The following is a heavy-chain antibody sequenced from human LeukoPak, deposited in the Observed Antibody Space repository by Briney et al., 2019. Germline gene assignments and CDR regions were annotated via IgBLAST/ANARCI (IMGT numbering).Heavy chain of an antibody. CDR2: ISAYNGNT. Sequence: ASVKVSCKASGYTFTSYGISWVRQAPGQGLEWMGWISAYNGNTNYAQKLQGRVTMTTDTSTSTAYMELRSLRSDDTAVYYCARDRWLVKVYYYYGMDVWGQGTTVTVSS. CDR1: GYTFTSYG. V-gene: IGHV1-18*01. J-gene: IGHJ6*02. D-gene: IGHD6-19*01. CDR3: ARDRWLVKVYYYYGMDV.